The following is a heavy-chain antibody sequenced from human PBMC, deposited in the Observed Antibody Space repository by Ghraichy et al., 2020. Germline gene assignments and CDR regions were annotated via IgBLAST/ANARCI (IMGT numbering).Heavy chain of an antibody. CDR3: ARSYDFWSGFYGL. J-gene: IGHJ4*02. V-gene: IGHV3-11*01. D-gene: IGHD3-3*01. CDR1: GFTVSYYF. Sequence: GGSLRLSCAVSGFTVSYYFMTWIRQAPGKGLEWVSYSSISGATVNYADSVKGRFTISRDNAKNSLFLQMNSLRAEDTAVYYCARSYDFWSGFYGLWGQGTLVTVSS. CDR2: SSISGATV.